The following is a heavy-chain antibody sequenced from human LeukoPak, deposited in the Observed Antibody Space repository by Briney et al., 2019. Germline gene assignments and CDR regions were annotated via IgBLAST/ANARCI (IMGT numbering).Heavy chain of an antibody. Sequence: GRSLRLSRTASGFMFGGYAVSWVRQAPGKALKWVGLIRSESYGGTTEYAASVKGRFTISRDDSKSIAYLQMNSLKTEDTAVYYCSRAVAHLDYWGQGTLVTVSS. CDR1: GFMFGGYA. D-gene: IGHD4-23*01. J-gene: IGHJ4*02. CDR3: SRAVAHLDY. CDR2: IRSESYGGTT. V-gene: IGHV3-49*04.